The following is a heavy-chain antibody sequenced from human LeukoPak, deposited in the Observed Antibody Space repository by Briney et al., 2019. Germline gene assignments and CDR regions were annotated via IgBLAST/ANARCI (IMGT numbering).Heavy chain of an antibody. CDR2: ISSSGSTI. V-gene: IGHV3-11*01. Sequence: GGSLRLSCAASGFTFSDYYMSWLRQAPGKGLKWVSYISSSGSTIYYADSVKGRFTISRDNAKNSLYLQMNSLRAEDTAVYYCASPRGWSITKVSYWGQGTLVTVSS. CDR1: GFTFSDYY. J-gene: IGHJ4*02. D-gene: IGHD3-10*01. CDR3: ASPRGWSITKVSY.